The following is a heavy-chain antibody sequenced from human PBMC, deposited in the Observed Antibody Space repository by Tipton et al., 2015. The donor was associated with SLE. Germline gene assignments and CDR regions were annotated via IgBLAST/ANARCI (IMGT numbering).Heavy chain of an antibody. V-gene: IGHV4-59*08. CDR2: IYYSGST. CDR3: ASSNGDYFDY. CDR1: GGSIGRSY. J-gene: IGHJ4*02. Sequence: TLSLTCTVSGGSIGRSYWSWIRQPPGKGLEWIGYIYYSGSTNYNPSLKSRVTISVDTSKNQFSLKLGSVTAADTAVYYCASSNGDYFDYWSQGTLVTVSS. D-gene: IGHD4-17*01.